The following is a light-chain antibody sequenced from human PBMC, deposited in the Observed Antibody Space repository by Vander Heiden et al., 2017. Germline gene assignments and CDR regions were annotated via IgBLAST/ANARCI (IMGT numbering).Light chain of an antibody. CDR1: QSPQYSY. J-gene: IGKJ1*01. Sequence: EVVVRQSPGTLSLSPGERATLSCRASQSPQYSYLAWYQQKPGQAPRLLVYDVSSRAAGIPDRFRGSGSVTDFTLTITRLEPEDFAVYYCQQSGAWPPWTFGQGTRVEIK. V-gene: IGKV3-20*01. CDR2: DVS. CDR3: QQSGAWPPWT.